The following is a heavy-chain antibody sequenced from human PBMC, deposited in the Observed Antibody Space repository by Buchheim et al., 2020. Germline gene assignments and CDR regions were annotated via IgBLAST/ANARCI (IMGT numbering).Heavy chain of an antibody. CDR3: TSPKLAVAGTFYCYGMDV. V-gene: IGHV3-15*01. CDR2: IKSKTDGGTT. CDR1: GFTFSNAW. Sequence: EVQLVESGGGLVKPGGSLRLSCAASGFTFSNAWMSWVRQAPGKGLEWVGRIKSKTDGGTTDYAAPVKGRFTISRDDSKNTLYLQMNSLKTEDTAVYYCTSPKLAVAGTFYCYGMDVWGQGTT. J-gene: IGHJ6*02. D-gene: IGHD6-19*01.